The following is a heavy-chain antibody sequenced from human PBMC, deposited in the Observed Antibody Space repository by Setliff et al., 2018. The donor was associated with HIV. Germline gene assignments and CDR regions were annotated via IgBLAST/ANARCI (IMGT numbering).Heavy chain of an antibody. V-gene: IGHV5-51*01. Sequence: GESLKISCQGSGYFFLSSWIGWVRQVPGKGLEWVAIIYPGDSEARYSPSFEGQVTVSADKSITTAYLQWSSLRASDTATYYCTKHPLRPGIAGYFYYIDAWGTGTTVTVSS. CDR1: GYFFLSSW. CDR3: TKHPLRPGIAGYFYYIDA. CDR2: IYPGDSEA. J-gene: IGHJ6*03. D-gene: IGHD2-21*01.